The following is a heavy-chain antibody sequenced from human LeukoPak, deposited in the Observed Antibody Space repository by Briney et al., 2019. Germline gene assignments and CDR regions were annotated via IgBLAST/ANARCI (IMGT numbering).Heavy chain of an antibody. CDR1: GYTFTSYD. V-gene: IGHV1-8*01. J-gene: IGHJ4*02. Sequence: ASVKVSCKASGYTFTSYDINWVRQATGQGLEWMGWMNPNSGNTGYAQKFQGRVTMTRNTSISTAYMELSSLRSEDTAVYYCARAYCSSTSCYRAPIDYWGQGTLVTVSS. CDR3: ARAYCSSTSCYRAPIDY. D-gene: IGHD2-2*02. CDR2: MNPNSGNT.